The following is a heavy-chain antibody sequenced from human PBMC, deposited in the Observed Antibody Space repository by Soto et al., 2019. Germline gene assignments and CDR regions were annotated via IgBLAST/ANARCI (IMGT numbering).Heavy chain of an antibody. CDR1: GFTVTINY. Sequence: VQVVESGGGLVQPGGSLRLSCAVSGFTVTINYMSWVRQAPGKGLEWVSVIYSGGTIYYADSVKGRFTISRDTSKNTLYLQMNSLRGDDTAVYYCHGYGYWGQGTLVTVSS. CDR2: IYSGGTI. V-gene: IGHV3-53*01. J-gene: IGHJ4*02. D-gene: IGHD5-12*01. CDR3: HGYGY.